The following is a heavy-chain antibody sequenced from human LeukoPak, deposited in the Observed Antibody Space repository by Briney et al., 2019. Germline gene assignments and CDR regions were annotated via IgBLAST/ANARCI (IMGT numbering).Heavy chain of an antibody. D-gene: IGHD3-9*01. V-gene: IGHV3-23*01. J-gene: IGHJ4*02. CDR3: AKWGDYDVLTGYYVSDY. CDR1: GFTFSNYA. CDR2: ITGGGSGI. Sequence: GGSLRLSCAASGFTFSNYAMSWVRQAPGKGLEWVSAITGGGSGIYYADSMKSRFTISRDNSKNTLYLQTNGLRAEDTAVYYCAKWGDYDVLTGYYVSDYWGQGTLVTVSS.